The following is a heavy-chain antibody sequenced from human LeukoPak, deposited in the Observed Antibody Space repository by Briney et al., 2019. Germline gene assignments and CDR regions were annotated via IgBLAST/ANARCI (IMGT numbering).Heavy chain of an antibody. CDR1: GFTVSSYA. CDR3: AKTTTGWVPNWFDP. D-gene: IGHD3-9*01. J-gene: IGHJ5*02. CDR2: ISGSGGST. V-gene: IGHV3-23*01. Sequence: GGSLRLSCAASGFTVSSYAMSCVRQAPGKRLEWVSAISGSGGSTYYADSVKGRFTISRDNSKNTLYLQMNSLRAEDTAVYYCAKTTTGWVPNWFDPWGQGTLVTVSS.